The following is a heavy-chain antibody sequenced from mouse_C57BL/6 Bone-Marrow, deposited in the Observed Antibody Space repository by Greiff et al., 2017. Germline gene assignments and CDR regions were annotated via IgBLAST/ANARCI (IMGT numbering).Heavy chain of an antibody. Sequence: EVQLQESGPVLVKPGASVKMSCKASGYTFTDYYMNWVKQSPGKSLEWIGVINPYNGGTSYNQKFKGKATLTVDKSSSTAYMELNSLTSEDSAVYYCAREDYSNRGWFDYWGQGTLVTVSA. CDR1: GYTFTDYY. D-gene: IGHD2-5*01. V-gene: IGHV1-19*01. J-gene: IGHJ3*01. CDR2: INPYNGGT. CDR3: AREDYSNRGWFDY.